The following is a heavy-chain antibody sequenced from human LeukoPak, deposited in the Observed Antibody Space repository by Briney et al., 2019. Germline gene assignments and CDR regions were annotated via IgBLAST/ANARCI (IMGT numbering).Heavy chain of an antibody. Sequence: SETLSLTCTVSGGAISAGSFYWSWIRQPAGKGLEWIGHFYNSGSFDYNPSLESRVTISVDTSKNQFSLKLSSVTAADTAVYYCARAHGNQVYYNSIDPWGQGTLVTVSS. J-gene: IGHJ5*02. CDR2: FYNSGSF. V-gene: IGHV4-61*09. CDR3: ARAHGNQVYYNSIDP. CDR1: GGAISAGSFY. D-gene: IGHD1-1*01.